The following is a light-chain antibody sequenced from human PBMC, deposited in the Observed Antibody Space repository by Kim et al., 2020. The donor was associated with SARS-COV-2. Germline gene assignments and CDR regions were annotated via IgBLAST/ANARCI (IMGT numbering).Light chain of an antibody. CDR3: QSYDSNTQGV. J-gene: IGLJ1*01. CDR1: SGSIASNY. CDR2: EDN. V-gene: IGLV6-57*04. Sequence: NFMLTQPHSVSESPGKTVTISCTRSSGSIASNYVQWYQQRPGSAPTTVIYEDNQRPSGVPDRFSGSIDSSSNSASLTISGLKTEDETDYYCQSYDSNTQGVFGTGTKVTVL.